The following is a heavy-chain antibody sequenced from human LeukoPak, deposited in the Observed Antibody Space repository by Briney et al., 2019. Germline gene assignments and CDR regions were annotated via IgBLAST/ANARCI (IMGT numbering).Heavy chain of an antibody. CDR3: VRGSYGAYDY. V-gene: IGHV3-21*01. D-gene: IGHD4-17*01. CDR1: GFTFNTYT. J-gene: IGHJ4*02. Sequence: GGSLRLSCAASGFTFNTYTMNWVRQAPGKGLEWVSSISSDSSYIYYADAVHGRFTVSRDNAKYSLYLQMNSLRAEDTAVYYCVRGSYGAYDYWGQGSLVTVSP. CDR2: ISSDSSYI.